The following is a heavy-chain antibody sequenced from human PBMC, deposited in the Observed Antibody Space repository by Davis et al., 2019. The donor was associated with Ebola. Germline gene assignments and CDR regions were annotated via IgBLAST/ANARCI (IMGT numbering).Heavy chain of an antibody. CDR3: ATEVAGGAFDI. D-gene: IGHD6-19*01. Sequence: GESLKISCAASGFNFSNYWMNWVRQGPGKGLEWLANIKQDESKKNYVDSVKDRFTISRDNAKNSLYLQKHSLRADDTAVYYCATEVAGGAFDIWGRGTMVTVSS. J-gene: IGHJ3*02. V-gene: IGHV3-7*03. CDR1: GFNFSNYW. CDR2: IKQDESKK.